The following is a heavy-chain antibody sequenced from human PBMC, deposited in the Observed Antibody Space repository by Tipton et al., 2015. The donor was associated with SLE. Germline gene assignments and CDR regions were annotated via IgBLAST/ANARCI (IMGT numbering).Heavy chain of an antibody. Sequence: SLRLSCTASGFTFSSYSMNWVRQAPGKGLEWVAFIRYDESDKYYADSLKGRFTISRDNSKNTLYLQMNSLRPEDTAVYYCAKLSSTDPGGYWGQGTLVTVSS. D-gene: IGHD2-2*01. V-gene: IGHV3-30*02. J-gene: IGHJ4*02. CDR2: IRYDESDK. CDR1: GFTFSSYS. CDR3: AKLSSTDPGGY.